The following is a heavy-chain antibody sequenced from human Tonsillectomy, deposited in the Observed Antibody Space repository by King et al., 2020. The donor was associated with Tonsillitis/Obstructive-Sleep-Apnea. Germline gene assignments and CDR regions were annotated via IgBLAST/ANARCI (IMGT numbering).Heavy chain of an antibody. CDR3: ATLGGRDFYMDV. Sequence: QLVQSGAEVKKPGASLNVSCTASGYTFTGSRMHLVRQAPVHGFEWMYWINPPSVGTDYAPKVQGRVTLTRGTSITTAYMELSSLKADDTAVYYCATLGGRDFYMDVWGKGTTVTVSS. CDR1: GYTFTGSR. J-gene: IGHJ6*03. CDR2: INPPSVGT. D-gene: IGHD1-26*01. V-gene: IGHV1-2*02.